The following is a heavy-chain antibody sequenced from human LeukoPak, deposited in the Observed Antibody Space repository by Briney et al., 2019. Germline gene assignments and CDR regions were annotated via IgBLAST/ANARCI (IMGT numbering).Heavy chain of an antibody. J-gene: IGHJ4*02. CDR2: INSSSTYI. CDR3: ARDLNTGYSSGWYIDY. CDR1: GFTFITYS. D-gene: IGHD6-19*01. V-gene: IGHV3-21*01. Sequence: GGSLRLSCAPSGFTFITYSMNWVRQALGEGLEWVSSINSSSTYIYYADTVKGRFTISRDNAKNSLYLQMNSMRAEDTAVYYCARDLNTGYSSGWYIDYWGQGTLVTVSS.